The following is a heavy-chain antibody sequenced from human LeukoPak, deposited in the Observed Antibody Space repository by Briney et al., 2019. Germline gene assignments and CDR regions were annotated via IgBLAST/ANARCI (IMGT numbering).Heavy chain of an antibody. J-gene: IGHJ4*02. CDR2: IVVGSGNT. CDR1: GFTFTSSA. Sequence: ASVKVSCKASGFTFTSSAMQWVRQARGQRLEWIGWIVVGSGNTNHAQKFQERVTITRDMSASTAYMELSSLRSEDTAVYYCAADLAAVAGTGEFDYWGQGTLVTVSS. V-gene: IGHV1-58*02. D-gene: IGHD6-19*01. CDR3: AADLAAVAGTGEFDY.